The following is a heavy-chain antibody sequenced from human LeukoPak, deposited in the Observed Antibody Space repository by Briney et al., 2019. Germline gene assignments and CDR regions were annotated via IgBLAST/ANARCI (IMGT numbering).Heavy chain of an antibody. CDR1: GYPFTAYY. CDR3: ARDGISRYGAFDI. V-gene: IGHV1-46*01. J-gene: IGHJ3*02. D-gene: IGHD5-18*01. Sequence: ASVKVSCKAFGYPFTAYYMYWVRQAPGQGPEWMGIINPSSGSTSYAQKFQGRVTMTRDMSTSTVYMELSSLRSDDTAVYYCARDGISRYGAFDIWGHGTMITVSS. CDR2: INPSSGST.